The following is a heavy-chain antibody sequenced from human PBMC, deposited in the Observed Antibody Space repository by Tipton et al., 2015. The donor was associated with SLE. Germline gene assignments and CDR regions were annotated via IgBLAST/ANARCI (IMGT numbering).Heavy chain of an antibody. V-gene: IGHV4-61*01. Sequence: GLVKPSESLSLTCTVSGGSVSSTTSYWSWIRQPPGKGLEWIGYIYYSGSTNYNPSLKSRVTISVDTSKDQFSLRLSSVTAADTAVYYCAREMREAFDYWGQVTLVTVSS. D-gene: IGHD1-26*01. J-gene: IGHJ4*02. CDR2: IYYSGST. CDR3: AREMREAFDY. CDR1: GGSVSSTTSY.